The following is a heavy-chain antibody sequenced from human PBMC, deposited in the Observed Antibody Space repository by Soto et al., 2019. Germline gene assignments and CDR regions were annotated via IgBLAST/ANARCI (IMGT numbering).Heavy chain of an antibody. CDR1: GGSISSYY. V-gene: IGHV4-59*01. CDR2: IYYSGST. Sequence: SETLSLTCTVSGGSISSYYWSWIRQPPGKGLEWIGYIYYSGSTNYNPSLKSRVTISVDTSKNQFSLKLSSVTAADTAVYYCARYSSRDFDYWGQGTLVTVSS. CDR3: ARYSSRDFDY. J-gene: IGHJ4*02. D-gene: IGHD6-13*01.